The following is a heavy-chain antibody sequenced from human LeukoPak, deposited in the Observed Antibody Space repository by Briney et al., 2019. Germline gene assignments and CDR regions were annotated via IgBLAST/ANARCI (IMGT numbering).Heavy chain of an antibody. CDR1: GGSISSSSYY. Sequence: PSETLSLTCTVSGGSISSSSYYWGWIRQPPGKGLEWIGSIYYSGSTYYNPSLKSRVTISVDTSKNQFSLKLSSVTAADTAVYYCARVPTIAAAVYFDYWGQGTLVTVSS. D-gene: IGHD6-13*01. CDR3: ARVPTIAAAVYFDY. CDR2: IYYSGST. V-gene: IGHV4-39*07. J-gene: IGHJ4*02.